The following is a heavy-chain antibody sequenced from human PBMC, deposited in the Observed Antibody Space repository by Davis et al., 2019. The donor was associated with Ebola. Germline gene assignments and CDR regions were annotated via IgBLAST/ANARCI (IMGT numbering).Heavy chain of an antibody. CDR2: MYYNGAT. Sequence: PSETLSLTCTVSGGSISSSSYYWGWIRQAPGKGLEWIGTMYYNGATQYNPSLKSRVTLSIDTSKNQMSLKLRSVTAADTAVYYCAREDLKDTYVSGYWGQGTLVSVPS. J-gene: IGHJ4*02. D-gene: IGHD3-10*02. CDR1: GGSISSSSYY. CDR3: AREDLKDTYVSGY. V-gene: IGHV4-39*07.